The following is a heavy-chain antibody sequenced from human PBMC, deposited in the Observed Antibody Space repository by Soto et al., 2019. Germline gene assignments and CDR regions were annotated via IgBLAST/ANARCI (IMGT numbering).Heavy chain of an antibody. CDR3: ARDRPPKNIAAAGTPWFDP. J-gene: IGHJ5*02. D-gene: IGHD6-13*01. Sequence: QVQLVQSGAEVKKPGSSVKVSCKASGGTFSSYTISWVRQAPGQGLEWMGRIIPILGIANYAPKFQGRVTTTADKSTSTAYMELSSLRSEDTAVYYCARDRPPKNIAAAGTPWFDPWGQGTLVTVSS. V-gene: IGHV1-69*08. CDR2: IIPILGIA. CDR1: GGTFSSYT.